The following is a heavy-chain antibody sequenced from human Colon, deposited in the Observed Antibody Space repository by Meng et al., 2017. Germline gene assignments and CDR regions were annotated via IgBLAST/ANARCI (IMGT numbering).Heavy chain of an antibody. V-gene: IGHV4-31*02. Sequence: WCGLGGSISSGGYYWSWIRQVPGKGLEWMGYVYYSGHTYYDPYLKSRVTISVDTSKNKSSLKLSSVTAADTAVYYCARYCASTNCYTGFDFWGQGTLVTVSS. CDR2: VYYSGHT. D-gene: IGHD2-2*02. CDR1: GGSISSGGYY. CDR3: ARYCASTNCYTGFDF. J-gene: IGHJ4*02.